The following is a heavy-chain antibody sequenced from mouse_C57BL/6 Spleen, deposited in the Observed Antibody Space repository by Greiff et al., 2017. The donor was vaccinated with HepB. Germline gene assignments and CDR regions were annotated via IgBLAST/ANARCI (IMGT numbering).Heavy chain of an antibody. V-gene: IGHV1-69*01. D-gene: IGHD3-2*02. Sequence: QVQLQQPGAELVMPGASVKLSCKASGYTFTSYWMHWVKQRPGQGLEWIGEIDPSDSYTNYNQKFKGKSTLTVDKSSSTAYMQLSSLTSEDSAVYYCARGRLDSSGYVGTDYWGQGTTLTVSS. CDR1: GYTFTSYW. CDR2: IDPSDSYT. CDR3: ARGRLDSSGYVGTDY. J-gene: IGHJ2*01.